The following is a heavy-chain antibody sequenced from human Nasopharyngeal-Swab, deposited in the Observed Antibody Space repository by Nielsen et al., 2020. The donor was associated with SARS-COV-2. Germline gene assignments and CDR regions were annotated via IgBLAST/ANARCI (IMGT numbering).Heavy chain of an antibody. CDR2: FDPADGET. V-gene: IGHV1-24*01. D-gene: IGHD1-26*01. CDR3: ATDLPVRRSEWELLQAPYYYYGMDV. Sequence: ASVNVSCKVSGYTLTDLSMHWVRQAPGKGLAWMGGFDPADGETLYAQQLQGRVTMTEDTSTDTAYMELSSLRSEDTAVYYCATDLPVRRSEWELLQAPYYYYGMDVWGQGTTVTVSS. CDR1: GYTLTDLS. J-gene: IGHJ6*02.